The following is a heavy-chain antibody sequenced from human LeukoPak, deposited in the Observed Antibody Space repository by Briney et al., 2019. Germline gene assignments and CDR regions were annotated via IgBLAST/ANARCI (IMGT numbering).Heavy chain of an antibody. J-gene: IGHJ4*02. CDR1: GFTFSSYA. CDR2: ISATGGSK. D-gene: IGHD1-26*01. Sequence: GGSLRLSCAASGFTFSSYAMAWVRQAPGKGLAWVSSISATGGSKSYADSVKAGISISRNNSKNTLYLQMNSLRAEDTAVYYCARNAQRWELIMPVDYWGQGTLVTVSS. CDR3: ARNAQRWELIMPVDY. V-gene: IGHV3-23*01.